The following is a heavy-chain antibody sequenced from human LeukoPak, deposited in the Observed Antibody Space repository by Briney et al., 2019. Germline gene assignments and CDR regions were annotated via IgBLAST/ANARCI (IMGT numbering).Heavy chain of an antibody. Sequence: SVKVSCKASGGTFSSYAISSVRQAPGQGLEGMGGIIPIFGTANYAQKFHGRVTITADKSTSTAYMELSSLRSEDTAVYYCASFWLGYGSGRYFDYWGQRTLVTVSS. D-gene: IGHD3-10*01. V-gene: IGHV1-69*06. CDR3: ASFWLGYGSGRYFDY. CDR2: IIPIFGTA. CDR1: GGTFSSYA. J-gene: IGHJ4*02.